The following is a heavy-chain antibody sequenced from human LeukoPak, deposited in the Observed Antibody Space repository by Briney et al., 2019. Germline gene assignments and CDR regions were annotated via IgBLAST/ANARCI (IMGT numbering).Heavy chain of an antibody. CDR3: TTLGYHLDS. V-gene: IGHV3-48*03. J-gene: IGHJ4*02. D-gene: IGHD3-22*01. CDR1: GFDFGAYE. CDR2: FAGSDTTK. Sequence: GGSLILSCAAPGFDFGAYEMTWVRQAPGKGLEWVAYFAGSDTTKYYVDSVRGRFTISRDDAKNSLYLQMNSLRAEDTALYYCTTLGYHLDSWGQGTLVTVSS.